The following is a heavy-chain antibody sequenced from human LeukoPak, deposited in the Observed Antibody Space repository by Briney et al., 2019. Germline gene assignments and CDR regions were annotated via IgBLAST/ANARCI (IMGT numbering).Heavy chain of an antibody. V-gene: IGHV4-34*01. D-gene: IGHD6-13*01. CDR1: GFTFSSYA. J-gene: IGHJ4*02. CDR3: ARGAPQYSSSLDY. CDR2: INHSGST. Sequence: PGGSLRLSCAASGFTFSSYAMSWVRQAPGKGLEWIGGINHSGSTNYNPSLKSRVTISVDTSKNQFSLKLSSVTTADTAVYYCARGAPQYSSSLDYWGQGTLVTVSS.